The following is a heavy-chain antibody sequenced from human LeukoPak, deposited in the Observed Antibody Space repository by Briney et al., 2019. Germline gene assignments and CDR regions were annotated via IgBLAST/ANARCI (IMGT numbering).Heavy chain of an antibody. CDR3: ARDLAYSRLDY. J-gene: IGHJ4*02. CDR2: INPDGNKK. V-gene: IGHV3-7*01. CDR1: GFTFSSYG. Sequence: GGSLRLSCAASGFTFSSYGMHWVRQAPGKGLEWVASINPDGNKKYSADSVKGRFTISRDNAENSLYLQMNSLRVEDTAFYYCARDLAYSRLDYWGQGMLVTVSS. D-gene: IGHD5-18*01.